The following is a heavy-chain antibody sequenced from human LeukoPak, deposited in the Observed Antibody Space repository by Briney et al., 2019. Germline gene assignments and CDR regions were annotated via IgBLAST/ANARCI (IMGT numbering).Heavy chain of an antibody. J-gene: IGHJ3*02. CDR1: GFTFSSYE. D-gene: IGHD2-15*01. V-gene: IGHV3-48*03. Sequence: GGSLRLSCAASGFTFSSYEMNWVRQAPGKGLEWVSYISSSGSTIYYADSVKGRFTISRDNAKNSLYLRMNSLRAEDTAVYYCARDRENCSGGSCYSYAFDIWGQGTMVTVSS. CDR2: ISSSGSTI. CDR3: ARDRENCSGGSCYSYAFDI.